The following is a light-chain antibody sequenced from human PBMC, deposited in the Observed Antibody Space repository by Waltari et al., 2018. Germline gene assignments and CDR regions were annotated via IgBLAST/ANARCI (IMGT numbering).Light chain of an antibody. CDR2: RNT. Sequence: QSVLIQPPSASETPGQRVTISCSGSHSNIGSTYVCWYQHLPGTAPELLIYRNTQRPSGVPDRFSGSKSDTSASLAISGLRSEDEADYYCAAWDDSLRAWVFGGGTKLTVL. J-gene: IGLJ3*02. CDR1: HSNIGSTY. CDR3: AAWDDSLRAWV. V-gene: IGLV1-47*01.